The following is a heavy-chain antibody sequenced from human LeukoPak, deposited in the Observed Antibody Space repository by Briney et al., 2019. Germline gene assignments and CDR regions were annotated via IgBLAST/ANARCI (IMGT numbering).Heavy chain of an antibody. CDR2: ISGSGGST. D-gene: IGHD5-18*01. V-gene: IGHV3-23*01. CDR1: GFTFSSYA. J-gene: IGHJ4*02. CDR3: AKDHPAMVYYFDY. Sequence: GGSLRLSCAASGFTFSSYAMSWVRQAPGKGLEWVSAISGSGGSTYYADSVKGRFTISRDNSKNTLYLQMNSLRAKETAVYYCAKDHPAMVYYFDYWGQGTLVTVSS.